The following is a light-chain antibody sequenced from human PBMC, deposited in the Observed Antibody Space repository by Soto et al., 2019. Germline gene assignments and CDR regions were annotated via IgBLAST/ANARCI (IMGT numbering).Light chain of an antibody. J-gene: IGKJ1*01. Sequence: DIQMTQSPSTLSGSVGDRVTITCRASQTISSCLAWYQQKPGKAPKSLIYKASTLKSGVPSRFSGSGSGTEFTLTISSLQPDDFATYYCQHYSSYSEAFGQGTKVELK. CDR1: QTISSC. CDR3: QHYSSYSEA. CDR2: KAS. V-gene: IGKV1-5*03.